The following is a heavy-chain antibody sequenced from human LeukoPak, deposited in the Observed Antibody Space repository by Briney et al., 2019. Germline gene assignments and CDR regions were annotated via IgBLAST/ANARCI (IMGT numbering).Heavy chain of an antibody. CDR3: ARDVGLTQGGTFDY. CDR1: GGSISSGSYY. V-gene: IGHV4-39*07. J-gene: IGHJ4*02. D-gene: IGHD1-1*01. CDR2: IYHSGST. Sequence: PSETLSLTCTVSGGSISSGSYYWSWIRQPPGKGLEWIGSIYHSGSTHYNSSLKSRVTISVDTSKNQLSLKLSSVTAADTAVYYCARDVGLTQGGTFDYWGQGTLVTVSS.